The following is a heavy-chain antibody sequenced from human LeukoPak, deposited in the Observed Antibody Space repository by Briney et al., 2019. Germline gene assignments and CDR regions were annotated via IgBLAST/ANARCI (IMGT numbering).Heavy chain of an antibody. CDR2: IYWDDDK. D-gene: IGHD5-18*01. CDR3: VHRVTDMVADHFDY. V-gene: IGHV2-5*08. J-gene: IGHJ4*02. Sequence: SWVRQPPGKALEWLALIYWDDDKRYIPSLKSRLTINKDTSKNQVDLTMTNMHPVDTATYYCVHRVTDMVADHFDYWGQGTLVTVSS.